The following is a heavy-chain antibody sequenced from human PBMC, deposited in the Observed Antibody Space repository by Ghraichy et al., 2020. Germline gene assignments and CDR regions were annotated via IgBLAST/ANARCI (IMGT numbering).Heavy chain of an antibody. CDR2: IYYSGST. CDR1: GGSISSYY. J-gene: IGHJ4*02. V-gene: IGHV4-59*01. D-gene: IGHD5-18*01. CDR3: ARVGMWAGIQLWLGPFDY. Sequence: SETLSLTCTVSGGSISSYYWSWIRQPPGKGLEWIGYIYYSGSTKYNSSLKSRVTISVDTSKNQFSLKLSSVTAADTAVYYCARVGMWAGIQLWLGPFDYWGQGTLVTVSS.